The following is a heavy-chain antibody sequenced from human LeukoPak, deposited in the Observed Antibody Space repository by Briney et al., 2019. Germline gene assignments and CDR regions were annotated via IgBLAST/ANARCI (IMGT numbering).Heavy chain of an antibody. J-gene: IGHJ4*02. CDR1: GFTFSSYA. CDR2: ISTTVGNT. V-gene: IGHV3-23*01. D-gene: IGHD3-16*02. Sequence: GGSLRLSCAASGFTFSSYAMTWVRQAPGKGLEWVSTISTTVGNTYYADSVTGRFTISRDNSKNTLYLQMNSLSAEDTAVYYCAKDARSYRYNLFDYWGQGTLATVSS. CDR3: AKDARSYRYNLFDY.